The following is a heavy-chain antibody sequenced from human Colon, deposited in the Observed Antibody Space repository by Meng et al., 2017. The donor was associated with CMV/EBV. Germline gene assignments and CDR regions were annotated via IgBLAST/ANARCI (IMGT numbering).Heavy chain of an antibody. V-gene: IGHV3-21*01. Sequence: LTGAASGFTFSSYSMNWVRQAPGKGLEWVSSISSSSSYIYYADSVKGRFTISRDNAKNSLYLQMNSLRAEDTAVYYCARFHSSSSPLPGLLFDYWGQGTLVTVSS. CDR2: ISSSSSYI. CDR1: GFTFSSYS. J-gene: IGHJ4*02. D-gene: IGHD6-6*01. CDR3: ARFHSSSSPLPGLLFDY.